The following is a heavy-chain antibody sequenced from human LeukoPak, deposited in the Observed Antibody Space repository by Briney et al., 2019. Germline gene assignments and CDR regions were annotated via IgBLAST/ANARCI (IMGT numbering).Heavy chain of an antibody. V-gene: IGHV3-30*02. D-gene: IGHD3-3*01. J-gene: IGHJ4*02. CDR2: IRYAGSHK. CDR1: GFTFSSYG. Sequence: GGSLRLSCAPSGFTFSSYGMHWVRQAPGKGLEWVAFIRYAGSHKYYADSVKGRFTISRDNSKNTLYLQMNSLRTEDTAVYYCAKVVPYDFWSGYYYWGQGTLVTVSS. CDR3: AKVVPYDFWSGYYY.